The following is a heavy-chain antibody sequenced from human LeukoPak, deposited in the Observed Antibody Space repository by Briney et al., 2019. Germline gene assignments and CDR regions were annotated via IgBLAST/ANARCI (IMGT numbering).Heavy chain of an antibody. CDR1: GGSISSSSYY. CDR2: IYYSGST. D-gene: IGHD3-3*01. V-gene: IGHV4-39*07. Sequence: SETLSLTCTVSGGSISSSSYYWGWIRQPPGKGLEWIGSIYYSGSTYYNPSLKSRVTISVDTSKNQFSLKLSSVTAADTAVYYCAGGFFVVDAFDIWGQGTMVTVSS. CDR3: AGGFFVVDAFDI. J-gene: IGHJ3*02.